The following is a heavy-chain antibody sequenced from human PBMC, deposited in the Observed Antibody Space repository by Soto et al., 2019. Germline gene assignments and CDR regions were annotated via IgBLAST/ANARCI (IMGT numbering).Heavy chain of an antibody. V-gene: IGHV3-23*01. CDR2: ISGSGGGT. D-gene: IGHD4-17*01. J-gene: IGHJ3*02. Sequence: GGSLRLSCAAPGFTFSSYAMSWVRQAPGKGLEWVSAISGSGGGTYYADSVKGRFTISRDNSKNTLYLQMNSLSAEDTAVYYCAKSSQSGGEDDAFDIWGQGTMVTVSS. CDR1: GFTFSSYA. CDR3: AKSSQSGGEDDAFDI.